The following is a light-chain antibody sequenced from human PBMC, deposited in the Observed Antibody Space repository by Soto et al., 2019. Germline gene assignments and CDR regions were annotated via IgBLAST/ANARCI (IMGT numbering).Light chain of an antibody. V-gene: IGLV2-14*01. Sequence: QSALTQPASVSRSPGQSITISCTGTRSDVGGYNYVSWYQQHPGKAPKVMIYDVSNRPSGVSNRFSGSKSGNTASLTISGLQAEDEADYYCSSYTSINTLVVFGGGTQLTVL. J-gene: IGLJ2*01. CDR3: SSYTSINTLVV. CDR2: DVS. CDR1: RSDVGGYNY.